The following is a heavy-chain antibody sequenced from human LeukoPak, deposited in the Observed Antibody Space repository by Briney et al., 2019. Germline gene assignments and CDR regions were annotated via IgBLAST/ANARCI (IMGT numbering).Heavy chain of an antibody. CDR2: ISSSSSYI. CDR3: ARAYGSPGGGFDP. D-gene: IGHD3-10*01. Sequence: GGSLRLSCTASGLTISSYSMNWVRQAPGKGLEWVSSISSSSSYIYYADSVKGRFTISRDNAKNSLYLQMNSLRAEDTAVYYCARAYGSPGGGFDPWGQETLVTVSS. V-gene: IGHV3-21*01. J-gene: IGHJ5*02. CDR1: GLTISSYS.